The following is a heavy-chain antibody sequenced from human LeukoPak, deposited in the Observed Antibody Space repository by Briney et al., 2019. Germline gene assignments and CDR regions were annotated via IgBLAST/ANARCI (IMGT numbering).Heavy chain of an antibody. CDR1: GFTFSSYG. V-gene: IGHV3-33*01. CDR3: ARDNVAVAGTFDY. CDR2: IWYDGSNK. D-gene: IGHD6-19*01. Sequence: PGGSLRLSCAAPGFTFSSYGMHWGRQAPGKGLERVAVIWYDGSNKYYADSVKGRFTISRDNSKNTLYLQMNSLRAEDTAVYYCARDNVAVAGTFDYWGQGTLVTVSS. J-gene: IGHJ4*02.